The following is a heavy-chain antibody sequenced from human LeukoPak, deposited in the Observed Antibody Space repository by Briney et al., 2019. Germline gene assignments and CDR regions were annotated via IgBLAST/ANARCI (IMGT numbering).Heavy chain of an antibody. CDR3: AKLDAWGSYRYTD. CDR1: GGSISSYY. V-gene: IGHV4-59*01. J-gene: IGHJ4*02. Sequence: SETLSLTCTVSGGSISSYYWSWIRQPPGKGLEWIGYIYYSGSTNYNPSLKSRVTISVDTSKNQFSLKLSSVTAADTAVYYCAKLDAWGSYRYTDWGQGTLVTVSS. D-gene: IGHD3-16*02. CDR2: IYYSGST.